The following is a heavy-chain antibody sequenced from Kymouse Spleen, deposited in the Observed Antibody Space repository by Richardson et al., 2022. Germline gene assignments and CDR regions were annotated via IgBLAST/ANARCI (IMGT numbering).Heavy chain of an antibody. CDR2: IRSKANSYAT. V-gene: IGHV3-73*02. J-gene: IGHJ1*01. D-gene: IGHD6-19*01. CDR3: TTYSSGWYEYFQH. Sequence: EVQLVESGGGLVQPGGSLKLSCAASGFTFSGSAMHWVRQASGKGLEWVGRIRSKANSYATAYAASVKGRFTISRDDSKNTAYLQMNSLKTEDTAVYYCTTYSSGWYEYFQHWGQGTLVTVSS. CDR1: GFTFSGSA.